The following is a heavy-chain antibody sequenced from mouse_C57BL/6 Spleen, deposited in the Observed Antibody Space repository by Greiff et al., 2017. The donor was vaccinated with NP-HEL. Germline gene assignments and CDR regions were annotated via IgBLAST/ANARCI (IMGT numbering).Heavy chain of an antibody. J-gene: IGHJ4*01. CDR3: ARVNYGSSYGYYYAMDY. CDR1: GFTFSDYG. D-gene: IGHD1-1*01. CDR2: ISSGSSTI. V-gene: IGHV5-17*01. Sequence: EVKLMESGGGLVKPGGSLKLSCAASGFTFSDYGMHWVRQAPEKGLEWVAYISSGSSTIYYADTVKGRFTISRDNAKNTLFLQMTSLRSEDTAMYYCARVNYGSSYGYYYAMDYWGQGTSVTVSS.